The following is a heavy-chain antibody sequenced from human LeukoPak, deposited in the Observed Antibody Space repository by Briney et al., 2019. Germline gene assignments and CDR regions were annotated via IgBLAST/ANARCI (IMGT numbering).Heavy chain of an antibody. J-gene: IGHJ3*02. CDR2: ISYDGSNK. CDR3: AREGHQRNAFDI. Sequence: PGRSLRLSCAASGFTFGSYAMHWVRQAPGKGLEWVAVISYDGSNKYYADSVKGRFTISRDNSKNTLYLQMNSLRAEDTAVYYCAREGHQRNAFDIWGQGTMVTVSP. V-gene: IGHV3-30-3*01. CDR1: GFTFGSYA.